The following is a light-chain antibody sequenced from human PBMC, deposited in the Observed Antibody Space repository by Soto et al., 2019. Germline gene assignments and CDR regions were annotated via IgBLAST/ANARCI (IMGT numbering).Light chain of an antibody. CDR2: LVS. CDR3: MQSLQTPWT. V-gene: IGKV2-28*01. Sequence: DIVMTQSPRSLPVTPGEPASISCRSSQSLLQTNGYSYLDWYLQKPGQSPHLLIYLVSNRASGVPDRFSGSGSGTDFTLKISRVEAEDVGVYYCMQSLQTPWTFGQGTKVDIK. J-gene: IGKJ1*01. CDR1: QSLLQTNGYSY.